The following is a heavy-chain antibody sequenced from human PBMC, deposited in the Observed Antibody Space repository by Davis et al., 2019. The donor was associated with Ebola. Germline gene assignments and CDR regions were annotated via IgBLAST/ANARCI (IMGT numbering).Heavy chain of an antibody. Sequence: LETLSLTCTVSGGSISSYYWSWIRQPPGKGLEWIGYIYYSGSTNYNPSLKSRVTISVDTSKNQFSLKLSSVTAADTAVYYCASSDTAMVYYFDYWGQGTLVTVSS. V-gene: IGHV4-59*01. CDR2: IYYSGST. D-gene: IGHD5-18*01. CDR3: ASSDTAMVYYFDY. J-gene: IGHJ4*02. CDR1: GGSISSYY.